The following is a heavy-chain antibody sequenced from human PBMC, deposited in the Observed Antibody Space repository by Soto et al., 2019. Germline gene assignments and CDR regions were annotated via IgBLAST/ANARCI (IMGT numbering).Heavy chain of an antibody. CDR1: GFSITSFA. V-gene: IGHV3-23*01. J-gene: IGHJ4*02. CDR2: ISASGGST. Sequence: GGSLRLSCVASGFSITSFAVSWVRQAPGKGLEWASAISASGGSTYADSVKGRFTISRDNSKNTLYLQMNSLRVEDTAVYYCAKVLSSGSYSGALEYWGQGALVTVSS. CDR3: AKVLSSGSYSGALEY. D-gene: IGHD1-26*01.